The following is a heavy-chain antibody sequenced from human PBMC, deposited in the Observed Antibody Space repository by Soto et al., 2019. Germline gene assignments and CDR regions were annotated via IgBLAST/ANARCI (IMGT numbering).Heavy chain of an antibody. V-gene: IGHV3-21*04. CDR1: GFPFSAYN. CDR2: ITVGSSHI. Sequence: EVQLVESGGDLVKPGGSLRLSCTGSGFPFSAYNINWVRQAPGKGLEWVSSITVGSSHIYQPNSMKGRFTISRDDAKNSVYLQIDSLRDEDTALYYCSRSPEVGVRGAYWGQGTLVTVSS. J-gene: IGHJ4*02. CDR3: SRSPEVGVRGAY. D-gene: IGHD3-16*01.